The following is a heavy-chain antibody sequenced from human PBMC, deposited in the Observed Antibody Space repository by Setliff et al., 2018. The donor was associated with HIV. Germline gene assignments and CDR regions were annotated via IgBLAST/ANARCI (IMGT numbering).Heavy chain of an antibody. V-gene: IGHV3-23*01. CDR3: AKELAASGLGYFDS. Sequence: GGSLRLSCAASGFTFSNYAMNWVRQAPGRGLEWVSSISIGSGGAIDYADSVQGRFTISRDNSKNTVYLQMNSLRAEDTAEYYCAKELAASGLGYFDSWGRGILVTVSS. CDR1: GFTFSNYA. D-gene: IGHD3-22*01. J-gene: IGHJ4*02. CDR2: ISIGSGGAI.